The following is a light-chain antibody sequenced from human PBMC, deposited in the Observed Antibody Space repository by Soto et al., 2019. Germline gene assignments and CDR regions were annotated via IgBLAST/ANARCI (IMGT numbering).Light chain of an antibody. CDR1: QSVSSN. CDR3: QQYNNWPPIT. CDR2: GAS. V-gene: IGKV3-15*01. Sequence: EVVMGQSPATLSVSPGERATLSCRASQSVSSNLAWYQQKPGQAPRLLIYGASTRATGIPARFSGSGSGTDFTLTISSLQSEDFAVYYCQQYNNWPPITFGQGTRLEIK. J-gene: IGKJ5*01.